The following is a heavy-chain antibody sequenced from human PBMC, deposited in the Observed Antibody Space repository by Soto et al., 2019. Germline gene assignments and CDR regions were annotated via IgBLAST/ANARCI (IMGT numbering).Heavy chain of an antibody. J-gene: IGHJ4*02. D-gene: IGHD4-17*01. V-gene: IGHV1-18*01. CDR2: IAVNSGNT. CDR3: ARATTATTYGGY. Sequence: QVHLVQSGAEVKNPGASVKVSCKASGYTFTTYEFGWVGQAPGQGLEWMGWIAVNSGNTYSAQKVQGRLTMTTDTSTSTAYMELRSLESDDTAVYYCARATTATTYGGYWGQGTLVTVSS. CDR1: GYTFTTYE.